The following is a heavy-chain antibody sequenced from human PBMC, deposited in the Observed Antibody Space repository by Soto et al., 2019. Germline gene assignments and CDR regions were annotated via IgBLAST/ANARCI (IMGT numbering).Heavy chain of an antibody. J-gene: IGHJ4*02. CDR2: IIPIFGTA. V-gene: IGHV1-69*12. CDR3: ARGSYSGGPRYFDY. Sequence: QVQLVQSGAEVKKPGSSVKVSCKASGGTFSSYAISWVRQAPGQGLEWLGGIIPIFGTANYAQTFQGRVTITADESTSTADRELSSLRSEDTAVYYCARGSYSGGPRYFDYWGQGTLVTVSS. CDR1: GGTFSSYA. D-gene: IGHD1-26*01.